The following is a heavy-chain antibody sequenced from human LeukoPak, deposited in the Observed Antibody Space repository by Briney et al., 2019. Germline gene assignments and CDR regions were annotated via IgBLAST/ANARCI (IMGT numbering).Heavy chain of an antibody. D-gene: IGHD4-17*01. J-gene: IGHJ4*02. Sequence: PGGSLRLSCAASGFTFSSYWMSWVRQAPGKGLEWVANIKQDGSEKYYVDSVKGRSTISRDNAKNSLYLQMNSLRAEDTAVYYCARDRMDGDYAYYFDYWGQGTLVTVSS. CDR2: IKQDGSEK. CDR3: ARDRMDGDYAYYFDY. V-gene: IGHV3-7*01. CDR1: GFTFSSYW.